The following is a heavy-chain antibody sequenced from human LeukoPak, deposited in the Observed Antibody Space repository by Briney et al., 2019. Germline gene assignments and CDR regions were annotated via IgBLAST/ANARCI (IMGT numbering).Heavy chain of an antibody. D-gene: IGHD2-2*02. Sequence: SETLSLTCIVSGVSISNNYWSWIRQPPGKGLGWIGYIYYSGSTNYNPSLKSRVTISVDTSMTHFSLKLSSVTAADTAVYYCVRHPKLLYRWFDPWGQGTLVTVSS. J-gene: IGHJ5*02. CDR1: GVSISNNY. CDR3: VRHPKLLYRWFDP. CDR2: IYYSGST. V-gene: IGHV4-59*08.